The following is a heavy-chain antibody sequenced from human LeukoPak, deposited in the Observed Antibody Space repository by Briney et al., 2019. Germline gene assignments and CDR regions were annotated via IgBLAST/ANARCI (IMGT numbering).Heavy chain of an antibody. V-gene: IGHV4-31*03. J-gene: IGHJ6*02. Sequence: SQTLSLTCTVSGGSVSTDGFHWSWVRQLPGKGLEWIGNIHYSGGTNYNPSLKSRITMSMDSSASQFSLRLSSVTAADTAVYYCARVSSSSYYYGMDVWGQGTTVTVSS. CDR1: GGSVSTDGFH. D-gene: IGHD6-6*01. CDR3: ARVSSSSYYYGMDV. CDR2: IHYSGGT.